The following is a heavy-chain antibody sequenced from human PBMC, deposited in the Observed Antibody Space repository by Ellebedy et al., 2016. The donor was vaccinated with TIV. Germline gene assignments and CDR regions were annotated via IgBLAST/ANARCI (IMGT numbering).Heavy chain of an antibody. CDR1: GFTFSSYA. J-gene: IGHJ4*02. V-gene: IGHV3-23*01. CDR2: VSGTGGDT. Sequence: GESLKISXAASGFTFSSYAMTWARQAPGKGLEWLSAVSGTGGDTYYGVSAEGRFTISRDNSKNTLYLQMNSLRAEDTAVYYCAKASMARGKFDYWGQGTLVTVSS. D-gene: IGHD3-10*01. CDR3: AKASMARGKFDY.